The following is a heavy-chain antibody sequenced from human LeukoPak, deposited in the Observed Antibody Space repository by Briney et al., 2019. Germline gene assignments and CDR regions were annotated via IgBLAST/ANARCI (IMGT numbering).Heavy chain of an antibody. CDR3: ARDYYDSSGYYYGY. CDR2: ISAYNGNT. Sequence: GASVKISCKASGYTFTSYGISWVRQAPGQGLEWMGWISAYNGNTNYAQKLQGRVTMTTDTSTSTAYMELRSLRSDDTAVYYCARDYYDSSGYYYGYWGQGTLVTVSS. V-gene: IGHV1-18*01. D-gene: IGHD3-22*01. J-gene: IGHJ4*02. CDR1: GYTFTSYG.